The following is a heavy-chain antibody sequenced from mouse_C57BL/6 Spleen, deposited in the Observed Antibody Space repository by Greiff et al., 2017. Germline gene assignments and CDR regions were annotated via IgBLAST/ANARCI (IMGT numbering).Heavy chain of an antibody. J-gene: IGHJ3*01. Sequence: EVKLVESGGGLVKPGGSLKLSCAASGFTFSSYTMSWVRQTPEKRLEWVATISGGGGNTYYPDSVKGRFTISRDNAKNTLYLQMSSLRSDDTALYYCARHGAGFAYWGQGTLVTVSA. CDR2: ISGGGGNT. CDR3: ARHGAGFAY. CDR1: GFTFSSYT. V-gene: IGHV5-9*01.